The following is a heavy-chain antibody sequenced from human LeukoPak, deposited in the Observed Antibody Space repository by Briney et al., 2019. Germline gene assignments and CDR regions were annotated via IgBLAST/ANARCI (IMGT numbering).Heavy chain of an antibody. J-gene: IGHJ4*02. D-gene: IGHD1-26*01. CDR3: VRDMSGSSSDRAGTGGY. CDR2: ISAYNGNT. V-gene: IGHV1-18*01. CDR1: GYTFTSYG. Sequence: RASVKVSCKASGYTFTSYGISWVRQAPGQGLEWMEWISAYNGNTNYAQKLQGRVTMTTDTSTSTAYMELRSLRSDDTAVYYCVRDMSGSSSDRAGTGGYWGQGTLVTVSS.